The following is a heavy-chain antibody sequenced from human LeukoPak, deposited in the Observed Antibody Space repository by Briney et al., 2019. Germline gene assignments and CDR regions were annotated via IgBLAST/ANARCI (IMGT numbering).Heavy chain of an antibody. CDR3: ASSSSGWYIGIDY. Sequence: GGSLRLSCAASGFTFSSYWMHWVRHAPGKVLVWVSRINSDGSSTSYADSVKGRFTISRDNAKNTLYLQMNSLRAEDTAVYYCASSSSGWYIGIDYWGQGTLVTVSS. CDR2: INSDGSST. V-gene: IGHV3-74*01. D-gene: IGHD6-19*01. J-gene: IGHJ4*02. CDR1: GFTFSSYW.